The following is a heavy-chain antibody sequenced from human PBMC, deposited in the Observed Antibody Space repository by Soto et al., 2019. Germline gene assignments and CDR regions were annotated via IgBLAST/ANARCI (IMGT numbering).Heavy chain of an antibody. V-gene: IGHV3-30*03. CDR1: GFTFSSYG. Sequence: GGSLRLSCAASGFTFSSYGMHWVRQAPGKGLEWVAVISYDGSNKYYADSVKGRFTISRDNSKNTLYLQMNSLRAEDTAVYYCAIRVVVNHFDYWGQGTLVTVSS. CDR3: AIRVVVNHFDY. J-gene: IGHJ4*02. D-gene: IGHD3-22*01. CDR2: ISYDGSNK.